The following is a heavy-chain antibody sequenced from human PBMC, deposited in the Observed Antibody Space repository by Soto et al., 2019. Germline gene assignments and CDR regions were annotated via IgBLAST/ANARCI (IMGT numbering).Heavy chain of an antibody. V-gene: IGHV3-30*18. CDR2: ISYDGSNK. D-gene: IGHD4-4*01. Sequence: GGSLRLSCAASGFTFSSYGMHWVRQAPGKGLEWVAVISYDGSNKYYADSVKGRFTISRDNSKNTLYLQMNSLRAEDTAVYYCAKVQYSNYVYYYGMDVWGQGTTVTVS. CDR3: AKVQYSNYVYYYGMDV. CDR1: GFTFSSYG. J-gene: IGHJ6*02.